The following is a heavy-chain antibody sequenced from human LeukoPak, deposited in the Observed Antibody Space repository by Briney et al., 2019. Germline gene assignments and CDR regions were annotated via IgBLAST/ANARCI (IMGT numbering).Heavy chain of an antibody. V-gene: IGHV4-34*01. J-gene: IGHJ5*02. Sequence: SETLSLTCTVSGGSISLYYWSWIRQPPGKGLEWIGEINHTGSTNYNPSLKSRVTISADTSKNQFSLEVNSVTAADTAVYYCAREGGNWFDPWGQGTLVTVSA. CDR2: INHTGST. CDR3: AREGGNWFDP. CDR1: GGSISLYY. D-gene: IGHD1-26*01.